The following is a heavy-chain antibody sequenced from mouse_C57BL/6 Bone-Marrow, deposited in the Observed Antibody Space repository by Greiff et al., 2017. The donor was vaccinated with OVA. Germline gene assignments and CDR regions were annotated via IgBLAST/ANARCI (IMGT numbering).Heavy chain of an antibody. CDR3: ARWNVYYDYSIDY. CDR1: GYTFTGYW. D-gene: IGHD2-3*01. J-gene: IGHJ4*01. V-gene: IGHV1-9*01. CDR2: LLPGSGST. Sequence: VKLMESGAELMKPGASVKLSCKATGYTFTGYWIEWVKQRPGHGLAWIGALLPGSGSTHSNEKFKGKATFTADTSSNTALLHLISLPTADSSIFYCARWNVYYDYSIDYWGPGTSVTVSS.